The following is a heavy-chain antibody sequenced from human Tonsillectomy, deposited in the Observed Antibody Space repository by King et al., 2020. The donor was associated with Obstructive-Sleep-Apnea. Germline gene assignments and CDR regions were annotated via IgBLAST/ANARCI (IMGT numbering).Heavy chain of an antibody. J-gene: IGHJ5*02. V-gene: IGHV3-49*03. CDR1: GFTFGDYA. CDR3: SRDQYGGNPVWWFDP. D-gene: IGHD4-23*01. CDR2: IRGRAYGGTT. Sequence: VQLVESGGGLVQPGRSLRLSCSASGFTFGDYAMTWFRQAPGKGLEWVGLIRGRAYGGTTEYAASVKGRFTISRDDSKSIAYLQMNSLKTEDTAVYFCSRDQYGGNPVWWFDPWGQGTLVTVSS.